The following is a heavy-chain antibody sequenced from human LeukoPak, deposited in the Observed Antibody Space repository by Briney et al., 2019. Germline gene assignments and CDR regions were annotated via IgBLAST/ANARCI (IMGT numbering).Heavy chain of an antibody. CDR3: ARPQYSGLPGAFDI. J-gene: IGHJ3*02. CDR1: GGSISSSSYY. Sequence: SETLSLTCTVSGGSISSSSYYWGWIRQPPGKGLEWIGSIYYSGSTYYNPSLKSRVTISVDTSKNQFSLKLSSVTAADTAVYYCARPQYSGLPGAFDIWGQGTMVTVSS. D-gene: IGHD1-26*01. V-gene: IGHV4-39*07. CDR2: IYYSGST.